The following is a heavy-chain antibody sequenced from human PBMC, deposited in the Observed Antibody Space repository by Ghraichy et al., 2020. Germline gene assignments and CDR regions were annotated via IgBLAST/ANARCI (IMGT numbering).Heavy chain of an antibody. V-gene: IGHV4-30-2*01. CDR1: GGSIISGGYS. Sequence: SETLSLTCVVSGGSIISGGYSWSWIRQPPGKGLEWIGYISHSGSIYYNPSLKSRLTISLDRSKNQFSLKLSSVTAADTAVYYCATDSTGDTFDIWGQGTMVTVSS. J-gene: IGHJ3*02. CDR2: ISHSGSI. D-gene: IGHD1-14*01. CDR3: ATDSTGDTFDI.